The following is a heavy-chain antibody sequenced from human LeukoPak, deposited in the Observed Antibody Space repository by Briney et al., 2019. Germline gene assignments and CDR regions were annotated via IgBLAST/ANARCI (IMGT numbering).Heavy chain of an antibody. D-gene: IGHD6-13*01. CDR1: GGSFSNYY. J-gene: IGHJ4*01. V-gene: IGHV4-34*01. CDR3: TRGEDPFKQGH. Sequence: SETLSLTCAVYGGSFSNYYWSWIRQPPGKGLEWIGEIHPSGSADYNPYLKGRVTISVDTSKNQFSLNVISVTAADTAEYYCTRGEDPFKQGHWGHGTLVTVSS. CDR2: IHPSGSA.